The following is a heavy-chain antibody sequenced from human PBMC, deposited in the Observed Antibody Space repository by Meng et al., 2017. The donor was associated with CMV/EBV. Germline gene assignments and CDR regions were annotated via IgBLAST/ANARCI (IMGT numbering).Heavy chain of an antibody. D-gene: IGHD2-2*01. Sequence: SETLSLTGTVSGGSISSSSYYWGGIRQPPGKGLEWIGSIYYSGSTYYNPSLKSRVTISVDTSKNQFSLKLSSVTAADTAVYYCARPSPIVVVPAGWGWFDPWGQGTLVTVSS. CDR3: ARPSPIVVVPAGWGWFDP. J-gene: IGHJ5*02. CDR2: IYYSGST. V-gene: IGHV4-39*01. CDR1: GGSISSSSYY.